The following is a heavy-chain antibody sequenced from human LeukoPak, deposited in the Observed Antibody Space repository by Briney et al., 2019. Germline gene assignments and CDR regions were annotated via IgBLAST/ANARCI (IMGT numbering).Heavy chain of an antibody. Sequence: GRSLRLSCAASGFTFSSYGMHWVRQAPGKGLEWVAVISYDGSNKYYADSVKGRFTISRDNSKNTLYLQMNSLRAEDTAVYYCANTLSNWGQKDFDYWGQGTLVTASS. CDR1: GFTFSSYG. CDR3: ANTLSNWGQKDFDY. J-gene: IGHJ4*02. V-gene: IGHV3-30*18. CDR2: ISYDGSNK. D-gene: IGHD7-27*01.